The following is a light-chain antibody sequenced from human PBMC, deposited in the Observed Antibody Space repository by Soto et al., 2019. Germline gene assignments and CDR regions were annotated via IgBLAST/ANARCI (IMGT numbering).Light chain of an antibody. CDR2: EVV. Sequence: QSALTQPPSASGSPGQSVTISCTGTKNDIGVYDFVSWYQHHPGKAPRLIIYEVVQRPSGVPDRFSGSILGNRAALTITGAQADDESDYYCVLYMRSGISVFGGGTQLTVL. CDR3: VLYMRSGISV. J-gene: IGLJ2*01. V-gene: IGLV2-8*01. CDR1: KNDIGVYDF.